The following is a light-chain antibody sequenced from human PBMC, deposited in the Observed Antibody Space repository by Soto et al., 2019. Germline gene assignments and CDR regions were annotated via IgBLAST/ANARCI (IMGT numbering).Light chain of an antibody. CDR3: QSYENSRTGFYV. V-gene: IGLV1-40*01. CDR1: SSDIWAGFD. Sequence: QSVLTQPASVCGAPGQRFTISCSGSSSDIWAGFDVHWYQHLPGTAPKLLIYGNTNRPSGVPGRFSGSKSGTSDSLVISGLQAEDEADYYCQSYENSRTGFYVFGTGTKVTV. CDR2: GNT. J-gene: IGLJ1*01.